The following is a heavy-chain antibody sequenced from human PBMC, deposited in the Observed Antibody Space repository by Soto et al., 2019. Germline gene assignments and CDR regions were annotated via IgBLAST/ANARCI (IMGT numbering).Heavy chain of an antibody. V-gene: IGHV4-30-4*01. D-gene: IGHD3-9*01. CDR2: IYYSGST. CDR3: ARGRYFPHPLGGMDV. Sequence: KSSETLSLTCTVSGGSISSGDYYWSWIRQPPGKGLEWIGYIYYSGSTYYNPSLKSRVTISIDTSKNQFSLKLSSVTAADTAVYYCARGRYFPHPLGGMDVWGQGTTVTVSS. CDR1: GGSISSGDYY. J-gene: IGHJ6*02.